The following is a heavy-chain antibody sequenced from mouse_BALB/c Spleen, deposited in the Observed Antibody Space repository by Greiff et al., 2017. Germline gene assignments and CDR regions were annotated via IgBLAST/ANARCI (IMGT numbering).Heavy chain of an antibody. Sequence: QVQLQQSGPGLVQPSQSLSITCTVSGFSLTSYGVHWVRQSPGKGLEWLGVIWSGGSTDYNAAFISRLSISKDNSKSQVFFKMNSLQANDTAIYYCASYYYGGFAYWGQGTLVTVSA. CDR2: IWSGGST. J-gene: IGHJ3*01. D-gene: IGHD1-1*01. CDR1: GFSLTSYG. CDR3: ASYYYGGFAY. V-gene: IGHV2-2*02.